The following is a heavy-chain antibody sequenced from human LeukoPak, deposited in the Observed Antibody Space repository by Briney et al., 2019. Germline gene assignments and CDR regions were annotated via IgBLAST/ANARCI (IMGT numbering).Heavy chain of an antibody. CDR2: IRYDESDK. CDR3: AKNYTYHIIQY. V-gene: IGHV3-30*02. CDR1: GFTFSSFG. J-gene: IGHJ4*02. Sequence: PGGSLRLSCAASGFTFSSFGMHWVRQAPGKGLEWVAFIRYDESDKYYVDSVKGRFTISRDNSRETLYLQINSLRAEDTATYYCAKNYTYHIIQYWGPGTLVTVSS. D-gene: IGHD5-24*01.